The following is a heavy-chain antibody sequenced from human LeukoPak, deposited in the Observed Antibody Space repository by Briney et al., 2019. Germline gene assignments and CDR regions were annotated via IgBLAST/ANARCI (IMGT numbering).Heavy chain of an antibody. CDR2: MNPNSGNT. V-gene: IGHV1-8*01. CDR1: GYAFTSYD. D-gene: IGHD1-26*01. CDR3: ASGYVGATEYRFDH. J-gene: IGHJ5*02. Sequence: ASVKVSCKASGYAFTSYDINWVRQATGQGLEWMGWMNPNSGNTGYAQKFQGRVTMTRNTSISTAYMELSILRSEDTAVYYCASGYVGATEYRFDHWGQGTLVTVSS.